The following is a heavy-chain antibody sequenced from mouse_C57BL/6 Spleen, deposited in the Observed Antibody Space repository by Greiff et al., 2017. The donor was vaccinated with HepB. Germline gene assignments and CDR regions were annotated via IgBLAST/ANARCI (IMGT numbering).Heavy chain of an antibody. V-gene: IGHV1-77*01. D-gene: IGHD4-1*01. Sequence: VQLVESGAELVKPGASVKISCKASGYTFTDYYINWVKQRPGQGLEWIGKIGPGSGSTYYNEKFKGKATLTADKSSSTAYMQLSSLTSEDSAVYFCARWVPLNWDGDDSSYAMDYWGQGTSVTVSS. J-gene: IGHJ4*01. CDR2: IGPGSGST. CDR3: ARWVPLNWDGDDSSYAMDY. CDR1: GYTFTDYY.